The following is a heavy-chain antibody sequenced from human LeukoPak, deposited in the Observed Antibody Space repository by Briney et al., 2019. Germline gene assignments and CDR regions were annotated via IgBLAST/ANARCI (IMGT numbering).Heavy chain of an antibody. CDR2: INPNSGGT. CDR3: AREVYGDYHAFDI. CDR1: GYTFTGYY. V-gene: IGHV1-2*02. D-gene: IGHD4-17*01. Sequence: EASVKVSCKASGYTFTGYYMHWVRQAPGQGLEWMGWINPNSGGTNYAQKFQGRVTMTRDTSISTAYMEPSRLRSDDTAVYYCAREVYGDYHAFDIWGQGTMVTVSS. J-gene: IGHJ3*02.